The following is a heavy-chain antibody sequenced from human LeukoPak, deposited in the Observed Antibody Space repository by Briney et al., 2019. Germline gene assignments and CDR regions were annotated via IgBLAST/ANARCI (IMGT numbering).Heavy chain of an antibody. CDR2: ISWNSGSI. CDR1: GFTFDDYA. D-gene: IGHD5-24*01. V-gene: IGHV3-9*01. Sequence: GRSLRLSCAASGFTFDDYAMHWVRQAPGKGLEWVSGISWNSGSIGYADSVKGRFTISRDNSKNTLYLQMNSLRAEDTAVYYCARGILEMATYSDYWGQGTLVTVSS. J-gene: IGHJ4*02. CDR3: ARGILEMATYSDY.